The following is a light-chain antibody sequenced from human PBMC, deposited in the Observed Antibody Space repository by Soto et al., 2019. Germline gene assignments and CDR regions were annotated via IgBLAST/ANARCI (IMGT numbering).Light chain of an antibody. Sequence: EIVLTQSPANLSLSPGERATLSCRASQSVSSHFAWYQQKPGQAPRLLIYDASNRATGIPARFSGSGSGTDFTLTISSLEPEDFAVYYCQQRGNWWTFGQGTKVEIK. CDR3: QQRGNWWT. CDR1: QSVSSH. CDR2: DAS. J-gene: IGKJ1*01. V-gene: IGKV3-11*01.